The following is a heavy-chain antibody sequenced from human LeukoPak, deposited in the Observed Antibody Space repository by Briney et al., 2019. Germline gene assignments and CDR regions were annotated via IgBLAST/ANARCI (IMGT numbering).Heavy chain of an antibody. J-gene: IGHJ6*02. Sequence: SETLSLTCTVSGGSISSYYWSWIRQPPGKGLEWIGYVYYSGSTNYNPSLKSRVTISVDTSKNQFSLKLSSVTAADTAVYYCAREVTTTVNYYYYYYGMDVWGQGTTVTVSS. CDR1: GGSISSYY. CDR3: AREVTTTVNYYYYYYGMDV. CDR2: VYYSGST. V-gene: IGHV4-59*01. D-gene: IGHD4-17*01.